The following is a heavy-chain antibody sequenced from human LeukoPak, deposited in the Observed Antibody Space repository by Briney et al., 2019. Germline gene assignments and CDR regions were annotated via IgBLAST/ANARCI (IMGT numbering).Heavy chain of an antibody. D-gene: IGHD3-22*01. J-gene: IGHJ4*02. V-gene: IGHV1-8*02. CDR3: ARGPSYDSSGAGFDY. Sequence: ASVKASCKASGYTFTSYGISWVRQATGQGLEWMGWMNPNSGNTGYAQKFQGRVTMTRNTSISTAYMELSSLRSEDTAVYYCARGPSYDSSGAGFDYWGQGTLVTVSS. CDR2: MNPNSGNT. CDR1: GYTFTSYG.